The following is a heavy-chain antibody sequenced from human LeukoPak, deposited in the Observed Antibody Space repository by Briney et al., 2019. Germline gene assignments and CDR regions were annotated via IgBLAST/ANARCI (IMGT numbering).Heavy chain of an antibody. CDR3: ARDKYGSGSYSGSAFDY. D-gene: IGHD3-10*01. CDR1: GYTFTIYG. J-gene: IGHJ4*02. CDR2: ISAYNGNT. V-gene: IGHV1-18*01. Sequence: ASVEVSFKASGYTFTIYGISWVRQAPGQGVEWMGWISAYNGNTNYAQKLQGRVTMTTDTSTSTAYMELRSLRSDDTAVYYCARDKYGSGSYSGSAFDYWGQGTLVTVSS.